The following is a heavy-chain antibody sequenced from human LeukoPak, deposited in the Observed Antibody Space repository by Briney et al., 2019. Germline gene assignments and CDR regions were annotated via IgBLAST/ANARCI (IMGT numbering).Heavy chain of an antibody. CDR3: ARGGKATVVTM. D-gene: IGHD4-23*01. CDR1: GGTINSYY. J-gene: IGHJ4*02. CDR2: IYSSGST. V-gene: IGHV4-4*07. Sequence: SETLSLTCTVSGGTINSYYWSWIRQPAGKGLEWIGRIYSSGSTNYNPSLKSRVSMSVDTSKNQFSLKLTSVTAADTAVYYCARGGKATVVTMWGQGILVTVSS.